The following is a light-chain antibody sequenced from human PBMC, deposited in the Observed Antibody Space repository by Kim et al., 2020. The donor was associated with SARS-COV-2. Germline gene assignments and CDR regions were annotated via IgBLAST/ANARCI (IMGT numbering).Light chain of an antibody. V-gene: IGLV1-51*01. CDR2: DND. CDR3: GTWDTSLSAWV. J-gene: IGLJ3*02. Sequence: QSVLTQPPSVSAAPGQKVTISCSGSTSNFRNNYVSWYQQLPGTAPELLIYDNDNRPSGIPDRFSGSKSGTSATLGITGLQTGDEADYYCGTWDTSLSAWVFGGGTQLTVL. CDR1: TSNFRNNY.